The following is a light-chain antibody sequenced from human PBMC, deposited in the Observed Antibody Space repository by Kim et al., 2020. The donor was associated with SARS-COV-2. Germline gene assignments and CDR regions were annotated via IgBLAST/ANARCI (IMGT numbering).Light chain of an antibody. CDR2: DAS. CDR3: QHYGSVPLT. Sequence: EIVLTQSPATLSLSPGERATLSCVASQSVSSNYLAWYQQQPGLAPRLLIYDASSRATGIPDRFSGRGSGTDFTLTISRLEPEDFAVYYGQHYGSVPLTFGEGTKLEI. J-gene: IGKJ2*01. V-gene: IGKV3D-20*01. CDR1: QSVSSNY.